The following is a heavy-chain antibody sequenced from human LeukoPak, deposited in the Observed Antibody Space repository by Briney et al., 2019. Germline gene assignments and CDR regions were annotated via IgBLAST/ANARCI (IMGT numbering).Heavy chain of an antibody. CDR2: IYSGGST. CDR1: GFTVSSNY. J-gene: IGHJ6*02. CDR3: AREGYCSGGSCYYYGMDV. D-gene: IGHD2-15*01. Sequence: GGSLRLSCAASGFTVSSNYMSWVRQAPGKGLEWVSVIYSGGSTYYADSVKGRFTISRDNSKNTLYLQINSLRAEDTAVYYCAREGYCSGGSCYYYGMDVWGQGTTVTVSS. V-gene: IGHV3-66*01.